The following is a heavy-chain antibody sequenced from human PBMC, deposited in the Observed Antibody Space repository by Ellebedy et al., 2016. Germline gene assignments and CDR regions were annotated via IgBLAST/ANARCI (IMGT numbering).Heavy chain of an antibody. D-gene: IGHD3-9*01. Sequence: GGSLRLXXAVSGFTFDDYAMHWVRQAPGKGLEWVSGISWNSGSIGYADSVKGRFTISRDNAKNSLYLQMNSLRAEDTALYYCAKGGDYDILTGPTAHYYCGMDVWGQGTTVTVSS. CDR3: AKGGDYDILTGPTAHYYCGMDV. CDR2: ISWNSGSI. V-gene: IGHV3-9*01. CDR1: GFTFDDYA. J-gene: IGHJ6*02.